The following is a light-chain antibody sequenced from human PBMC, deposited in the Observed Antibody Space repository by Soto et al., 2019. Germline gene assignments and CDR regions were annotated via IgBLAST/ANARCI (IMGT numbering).Light chain of an antibody. CDR3: QQRSNWIT. CDR1: QGVSSY. CDR2: DAS. J-gene: IGKJ5*01. V-gene: IGKV3D-11*01. Sequence: EIVLTQSPATLSLSPGERATLSCRASQGVSSYLAWYQQKPGQAPRLLIYDASNRATGIPARFSGSGPGTDFTLTICSLELEDFAVYYCQQRSNWITCGQGTRLEIK.